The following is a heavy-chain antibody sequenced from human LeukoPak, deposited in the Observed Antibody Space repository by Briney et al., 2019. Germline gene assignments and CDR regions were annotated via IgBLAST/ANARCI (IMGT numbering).Heavy chain of an antibody. Sequence: PSETLSLTCTVSGASMTNYYWNWIRQPPGRGLEWIGSIYHSGSTYYNPSLKSRVTISVDTSKNQFSLKLSSVTAADTAVYYCARRATRNYFDYWGQGTLVTVSS. V-gene: IGHV4-59*08. CDR2: IYHSGST. CDR3: ARRATRNYFDY. J-gene: IGHJ4*02. D-gene: IGHD5-12*01. CDR1: GASMTNYY.